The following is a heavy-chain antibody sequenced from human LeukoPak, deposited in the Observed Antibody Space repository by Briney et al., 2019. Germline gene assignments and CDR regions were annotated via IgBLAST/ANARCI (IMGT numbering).Heavy chain of an antibody. CDR2: IWYDGSNK. D-gene: IGHD3-16*01. V-gene: IGHV3-33*01. CDR1: GFIFSSYG. CDR3: VREAYYYGMDA. J-gene: IGHJ6*02. Sequence: GGSLRLSCAASGFIFSSYGMHWVRQAPGKGLEWVAIIWYDGSNKYYADSVKGRFTLSRDNSKNTLSLQMNSLRAEDTAVYYCVREAYYYGMDAWGQGTTVTVSS.